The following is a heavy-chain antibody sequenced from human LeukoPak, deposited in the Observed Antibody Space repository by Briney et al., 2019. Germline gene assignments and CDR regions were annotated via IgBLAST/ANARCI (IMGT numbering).Heavy chain of an antibody. CDR2: ISSSDSTI. Sequence: GGSLRLSCAASGFTFSSYEMNWVRQAPGKGLEWVSYISSSDSTIYYADSVKGRFTISRDNAKNSLYLQMNSLRAGDTAVYYCARTIEMATISNFDYWGQGTLVTVSS. J-gene: IGHJ4*02. CDR3: ARTIEMATISNFDY. V-gene: IGHV3-48*03. CDR1: GFTFSSYE. D-gene: IGHD5-24*01.